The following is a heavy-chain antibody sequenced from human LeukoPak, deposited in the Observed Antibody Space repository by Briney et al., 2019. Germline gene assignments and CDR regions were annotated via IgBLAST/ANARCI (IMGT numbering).Heavy chain of an antibody. CDR2: IKQDGSEK. J-gene: IGHJ4*02. CDR1: KFTVSSNY. Sequence: GGSLRLSCAASKFTVSSNYMSWVRQAPGKGLEWVANIKQDGSEKYYVDSVKGRFTISRDNAKNSLYLQMNSLRAEDTAVYYCARGGASGSGIYYFDSWGQGSLVTVSS. D-gene: IGHD3-10*01. CDR3: ARGGASGSGIYYFDS. V-gene: IGHV3-7*01.